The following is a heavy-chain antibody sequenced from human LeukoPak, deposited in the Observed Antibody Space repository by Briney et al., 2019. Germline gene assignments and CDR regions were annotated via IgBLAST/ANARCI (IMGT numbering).Heavy chain of an antibody. CDR3: ARVGTVAGTLPYYYYGMDV. J-gene: IGHJ6*02. Sequence: ASVKVSCKASGGTFSSYAIGWVRQAPGQGLEWMGGIIPIFGTANYAQKFQGRVTITADESTSTAYMELSSLRSEDTAVYYCARVGTVAGTLPYYYYGMDVWGQGTTVTVSS. D-gene: IGHD6-19*01. CDR2: IIPIFGTA. CDR1: GGTFSSYA. V-gene: IGHV1-69*13.